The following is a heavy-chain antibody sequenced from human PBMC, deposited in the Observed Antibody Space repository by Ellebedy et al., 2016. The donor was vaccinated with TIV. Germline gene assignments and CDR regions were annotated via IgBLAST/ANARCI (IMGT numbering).Heavy chain of an antibody. V-gene: IGHV1-8*01. CDR3: ARVPKGSGSYYRWFDP. D-gene: IGHD3-10*01. CDR1: GYIFTDYD. CDR2: MNPNSGNT. J-gene: IGHJ5*02. Sequence: ASVKVSCXASGYIFTDYDINWVRQAPGQGLEWMGWMNPNSGNTGYAQKFQGRVTMTRNTSISTAYMELSSLRSEDTAVYYCARVPKGSGSYYRWFDPWGQGTLVTVSS.